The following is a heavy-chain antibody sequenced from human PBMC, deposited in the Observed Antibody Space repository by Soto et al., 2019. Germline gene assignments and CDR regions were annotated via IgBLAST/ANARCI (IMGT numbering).Heavy chain of an antibody. CDR2: IYWDDDK. D-gene: IGHD3-9*01. Sequence: QITLKESGPTLVKPTQTLTLTCTFSGFSLSTSGVGVGWIRQPPGKALEWLALIYWDDDKRYSPSLKSRLTITKDTSKNQVLLTMTNMDPVDTATHYCSHRSPLYFDWLWGQGTLVTVSS. V-gene: IGHV2-5*02. CDR3: SHRSPLYFDWL. CDR1: GFSLSTSGVG. J-gene: IGHJ4*02.